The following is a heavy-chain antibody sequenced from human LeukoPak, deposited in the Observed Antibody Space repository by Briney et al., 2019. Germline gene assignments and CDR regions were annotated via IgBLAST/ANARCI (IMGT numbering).Heavy chain of an antibody. V-gene: IGHV4-39*01. CDR1: GGSISSSSYY. CDR2: IYYSGST. D-gene: IGHD3-22*01. Sequence: SETLSLTCTVSGGSISSSSYYWGWIRQPPGKGLEWIGSIYYSGSTYYNPSLKSRVTISVDTSKNQFSLKLSSVTAADTAVYYCAITLSGYPPWGFDLWGQGTLVTVSS. CDR3: AITLSGYPPWGFDL. J-gene: IGHJ5*02.